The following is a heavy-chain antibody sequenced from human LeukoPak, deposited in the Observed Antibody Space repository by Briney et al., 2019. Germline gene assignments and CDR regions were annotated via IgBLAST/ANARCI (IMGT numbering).Heavy chain of an antibody. D-gene: IGHD3-22*01. Sequence: GGSLRLSCAASGVTFSSYSMNWVRRAPGQGLEWVSSISSSSSYIYYADSVKGRFTISRDNAKNSLHLQMNSLRAEDTAVYYCAKNYYDSSGLFDYWGQGTLVIVSS. J-gene: IGHJ4*02. CDR1: GVTFSSYS. CDR3: AKNYYDSSGLFDY. V-gene: IGHV3-21*01. CDR2: ISSSSSYI.